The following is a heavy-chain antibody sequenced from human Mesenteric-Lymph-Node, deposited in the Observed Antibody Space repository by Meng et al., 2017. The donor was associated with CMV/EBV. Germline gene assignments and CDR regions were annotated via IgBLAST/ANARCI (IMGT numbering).Heavy chain of an antibody. CDR1: GFTFSSFT. CDR3: ARWNDVDRVYWNGVDLMYSFDL. Sequence: GESLKISCAASGFTFSSFTMHWVRQAPGKGLEWVALISYDGSNKYYADSVKGRFTISRDNAKNSLFLQMNDLTTEDTAVYFCARWNDVDRVYWNGVDLMYSFDLWGQGILVTVSS. V-gene: IGHV3-30-3*01. J-gene: IGHJ4*02. CDR2: ISYDGSNK. D-gene: IGHD1-1*01.